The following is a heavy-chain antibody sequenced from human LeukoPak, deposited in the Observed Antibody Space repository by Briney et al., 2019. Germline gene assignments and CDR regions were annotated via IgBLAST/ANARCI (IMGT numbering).Heavy chain of an antibody. J-gene: IGHJ5*02. CDR1: GGSISSYY. V-gene: IGHV4-4*07. CDR2: IYTSGST. CDR3: ARDRFTVTTRWFDP. Sequence: PSETLSLTCTVSGGSISSYYWSCIRQPAGKGLEWIGRIYTSGSTNYNPSLKSRVTMSVDTSKNQFSLKLSSVTAADTAVYYCARDRFTVTTRWFDPWGQGTLVTVSS. D-gene: IGHD4-17*01.